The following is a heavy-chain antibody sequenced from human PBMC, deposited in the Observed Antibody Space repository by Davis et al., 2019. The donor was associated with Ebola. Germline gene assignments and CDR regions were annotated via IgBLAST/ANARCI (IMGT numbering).Heavy chain of an antibody. D-gene: IGHD3-10*01. J-gene: IGHJ5*01. Sequence: GESLKISCAASGFTFRSYNMNWIRQSPGKGLAWVSAIGASGDNTYYADSVKGRFTISRDNSKNTLYLQMNSLRADDTAIYYCARKPSGENWFDSWGQGTLVTVSS. V-gene: IGHV3-23*01. CDR3: ARKPSGENWFDS. CDR1: GFTFRSYN. CDR2: IGASGDNT.